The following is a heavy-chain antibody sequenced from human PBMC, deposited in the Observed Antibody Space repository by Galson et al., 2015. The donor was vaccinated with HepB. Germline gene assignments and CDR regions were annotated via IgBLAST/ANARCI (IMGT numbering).Heavy chain of an antibody. Sequence: SLRLSCAVSGLTFRDYGMHWVRQAPGKGLEWVAVISFDGSNKYYADSVKGRFTISRDNSKNTLFLQMNSLRAEDTAVYYCAKEYGNYVDLGYYHYAMDVWGQGTTVTVSS. V-gene: IGHV3-30*18. CDR1: GLTFRDYG. CDR2: ISFDGSNK. CDR3: AKEYGNYVDLGYYHYAMDV. J-gene: IGHJ6*02. D-gene: IGHD3-3*01.